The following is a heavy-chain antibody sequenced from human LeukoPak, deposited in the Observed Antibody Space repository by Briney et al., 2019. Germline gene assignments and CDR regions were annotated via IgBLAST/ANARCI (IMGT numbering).Heavy chain of an antibody. Sequence: GGSLRLSCAATGFNFSSYSMNWVRQAPGKGLVWVSRISTDGSDTDYADSVKGRFTISRDNAKSTLYLQMNSLRAEDTAVYYCARNGLYDIPHWGQGTLVTVSS. CDR2: ISTDGSDT. J-gene: IGHJ4*02. D-gene: IGHD2-8*01. CDR3: ARNGLYDIPH. V-gene: IGHV3-74*01. CDR1: GFNFSSYS.